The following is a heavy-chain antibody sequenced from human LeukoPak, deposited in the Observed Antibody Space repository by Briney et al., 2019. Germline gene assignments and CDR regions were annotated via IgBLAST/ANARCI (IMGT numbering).Heavy chain of an antibody. J-gene: IGHJ4*02. V-gene: IGHV3-7*01. D-gene: IGHD3-9*01. Sequence: PGGSLRLSCAASGFTFSSYWMSWVRQAPGKGLEWVANIKQDGREKYYVDSVKGRVTISRDNAKNSLYLQMNSLRAEDTAVYYCARVEDYDILTGFDYWGQGTQITVSS. CDR3: ARVEDYDILTGFDY. CDR1: GFTFSSYW. CDR2: IKQDGREK.